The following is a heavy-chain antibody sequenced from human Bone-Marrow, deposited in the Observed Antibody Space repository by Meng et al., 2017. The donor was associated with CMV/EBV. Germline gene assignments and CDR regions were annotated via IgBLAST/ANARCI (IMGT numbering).Heavy chain of an antibody. V-gene: IGHV1-18*04. CDR2: ISAYNGNT. CDR1: GYTFTSYY. Sequence: ASVKVSCKASGYTFTSYYMHWVRQAPGQGLEWMGWISAYNGNTNYAQKLQGRVTMTTDTSTSTAYMELRSLRSDDTAVYYCARVLRYYDSSPPGYWGQGTLVTVSS. CDR3: ARVLRYYDSSPPGY. J-gene: IGHJ4*02. D-gene: IGHD3-22*01.